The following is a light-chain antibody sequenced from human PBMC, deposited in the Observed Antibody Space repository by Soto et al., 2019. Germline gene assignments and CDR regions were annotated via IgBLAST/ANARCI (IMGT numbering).Light chain of an antibody. J-gene: IGKJ1*01. CDR3: QQSYSAWT. CDR2: AAS. CDR1: QSISSR. Sequence: DIQMTQSPSTLSASVGDRVTITCRASQSISSRLAWFQQKPGKAPNLLIYAASSLQSGVPSRFSGSGSGTDFTLTISRLQPEDFATYYCQQSYSAWTFGQGTKVEIK. V-gene: IGKV1-39*01.